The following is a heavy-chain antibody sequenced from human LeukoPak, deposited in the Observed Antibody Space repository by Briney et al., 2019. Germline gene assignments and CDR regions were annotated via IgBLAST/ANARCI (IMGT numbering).Heavy chain of an antibody. CDR1: GGSISSGGYY. J-gene: IGHJ4*02. Sequence: SETLSLTCTVSGGSISSGGYYWSWIRQHPGKGLEWIGYIYYSGSTYYNPSLKSRVTISVDTSKNQFSLKLSSVTAADTAVYYCARGLLWIQLWLPQGAYFDYWGQGTLVTVSS. D-gene: IGHD5-18*01. CDR2: IYYSGST. V-gene: IGHV4-31*03. CDR3: ARGLLWIQLWLPQGAYFDY.